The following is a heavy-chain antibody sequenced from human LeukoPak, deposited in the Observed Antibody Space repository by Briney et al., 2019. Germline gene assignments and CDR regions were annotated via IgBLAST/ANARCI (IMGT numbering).Heavy chain of an antibody. CDR2: IYYSGST. CDR1: GGSISSSSYY. Sequence: PSETLSLTCTVSGGSISSSSYYWGWIRQPPGKGLEWIGSIYYSGSTYYHPSLKSRVTISVDTSKNQFSLKLSSLTAADTAVYYCARVNGYCYGAGYFDYWGQGTLVTVSS. D-gene: IGHD5-18*01. CDR3: ARVNGYCYGAGYFDY. J-gene: IGHJ4*02. V-gene: IGHV4-39*01.